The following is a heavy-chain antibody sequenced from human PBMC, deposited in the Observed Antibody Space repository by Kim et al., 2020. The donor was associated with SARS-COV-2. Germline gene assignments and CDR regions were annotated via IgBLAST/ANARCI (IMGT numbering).Heavy chain of an antibody. CDR2: IYYSGST. CDR1: GGSISSSSYY. Sequence: SETLSLTCTVSGGSISSSSYYWGWIRQPPGKVLEWIGSIYYSGSTFYNPSLKSRVTISVDTSKNQFSLKLTSVTAADTAMYYFASQTIGYSYGLYYYYY. CDR3: ASQTIGYSYGLYYYYY. J-gene: IGHJ6*01. D-gene: IGHD5-18*01. V-gene: IGHV4-39*01.